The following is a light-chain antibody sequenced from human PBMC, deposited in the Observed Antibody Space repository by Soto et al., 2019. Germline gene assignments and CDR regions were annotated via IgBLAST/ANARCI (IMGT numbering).Light chain of an antibody. CDR1: QNIGSW. CDR3: HQYDTQSPST. CDR2: EAS. Sequence: DIQMTQSPPTLSASVGDRVTITCRASQNIGSWLAWYQQKPGKAPKLLISEASRLESEVPSRFSGSGSGTEFTLAISSLQPDDFATYYCHQYDTQSPSTFGQGTKVDNK. J-gene: IGKJ1*01. V-gene: IGKV1-5*01.